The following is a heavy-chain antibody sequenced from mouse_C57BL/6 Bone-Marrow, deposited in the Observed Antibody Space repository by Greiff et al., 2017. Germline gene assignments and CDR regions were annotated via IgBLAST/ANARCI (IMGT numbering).Heavy chain of an antibody. D-gene: IGHD1-1*01. V-gene: IGHV14-3*01. CDR1: GFNIKNTY. CDR2: IDPANGNT. Sequence: EVQLQQSVAELVRPGASVKLSCTASGFNIKNTYMHWVKQRPEQGLEWIGRIDPANGNTKYAPKFQGKATITADTSSNTAYLQLSSLTSEDTAIYYCARRPPYDGSFWYFDVWGTGTTVTVSS. CDR3: ARRPPYDGSFWYFDV. J-gene: IGHJ1*03.